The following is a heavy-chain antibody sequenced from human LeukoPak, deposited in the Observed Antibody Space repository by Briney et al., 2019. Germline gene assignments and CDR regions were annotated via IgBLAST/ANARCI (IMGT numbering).Heavy chain of an antibody. J-gene: IGHJ6*03. CDR3: AAYCSSTSCSYYYYYYMDV. CDR2: IIPIFGTA. V-gene: IGHV1-69*05. D-gene: IGHD2-2*01. CDR1: GGTFSSYA. Sequence: GASVKVSCKASGGTFSSYAISWVRQAPGQGLEWMGGIIPIFGTANYAQKFQGRVTITTDESTSTAYMELSSLRSEDTAVYYCAAYCSSTSCSYYYYYYMDVWGKGTTVTVSS.